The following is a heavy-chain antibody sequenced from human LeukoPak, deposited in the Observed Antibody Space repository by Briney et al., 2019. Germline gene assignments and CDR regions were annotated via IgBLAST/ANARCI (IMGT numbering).Heavy chain of an antibody. CDR2: INPNSGGT. V-gene: IGHV1-2*02. J-gene: IGHJ5*02. CDR1: GYTFTGYY. D-gene: IGHD2-2*01. Sequence: GASVKVSCKASGYTFTGYYMHWVRQAPGQGLEWMGWINPNSGGTNYAQKFQGRVTMTRDTSISTAYMELSRLRSDDTAVYYCARGPWLLSSNWFDPWGQGTLVTVSS. CDR3: ARGPWLLSSNWFDP.